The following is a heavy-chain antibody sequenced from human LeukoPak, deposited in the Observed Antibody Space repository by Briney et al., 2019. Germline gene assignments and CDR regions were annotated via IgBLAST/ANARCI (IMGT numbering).Heavy chain of an antibody. CDR2: IWYDGSNK. Sequence: AGSLRLSCAASGFTFSSYGMHWIRQAPGKGLEWMAVIWYDGSNKYYADSVKGRFTISRDNSKNTLYLQMNSLRAEDTAVYYCAKESGDYKGPLGYWGQGTLVTVSS. CDR3: AKESGDYKGPLGY. J-gene: IGHJ4*02. CDR1: GFTFSSYG. D-gene: IGHD4-17*01. V-gene: IGHV3-33*06.